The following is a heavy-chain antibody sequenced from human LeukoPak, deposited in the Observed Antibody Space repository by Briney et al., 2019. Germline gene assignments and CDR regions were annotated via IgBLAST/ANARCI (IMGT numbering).Heavy chain of an antibody. Sequence: SETLSLTCTVSGGSISSYYWSWIRQPPGKGLEWIGYIYYSGSTNYNPSLKSRVTISVDTSKNQFSLKLSSVTAADTAVYYCARGGIVVVPAADYNWFDPWGQETLVTVSS. J-gene: IGHJ5*02. V-gene: IGHV4-59*01. CDR3: ARGGIVVVPAADYNWFDP. D-gene: IGHD2-2*01. CDR2: IYYSGST. CDR1: GGSISSYY.